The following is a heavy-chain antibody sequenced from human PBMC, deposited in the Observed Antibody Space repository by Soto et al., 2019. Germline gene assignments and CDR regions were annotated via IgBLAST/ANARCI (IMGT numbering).Heavy chain of an antibody. V-gene: IGHV1-3*01. CDR3: ARGYGGPIGWFDP. CDR2: INAGNGNT. D-gene: IGHD3-16*01. CDR1: GYTFTSYA. J-gene: IGHJ5*02. Sequence: QVQLVQSGAEVKKPGASVKVSCKASGYTFTSYAMHWVRQAPGQRLEWMGWINAGNGNTKYSQKFQGRVTITRDTSASTAYMELSSLRSEDTAVYSCARGYGGPIGWFDPGGQGTLVTVSS.